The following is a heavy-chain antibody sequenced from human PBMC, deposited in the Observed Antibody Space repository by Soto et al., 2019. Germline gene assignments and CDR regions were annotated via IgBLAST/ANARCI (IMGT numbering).Heavy chain of an antibody. CDR3: GKVADSGYYTVER. D-gene: IGHD3-22*01. CDR1: GFTFSAYA. J-gene: IGHJ4*02. CDR2: IPSSSTTS. Sequence: GGSLRLSCAASGFTFSAYAMTWVRQAPGKGLEWVSTIPSSSTTSYYADSVKGRFTISRDNAKKTLYLQMNSLRAEDTALYYCGKVADSGYYTVERWGQGTLVTVSS. V-gene: IGHV3-23*01.